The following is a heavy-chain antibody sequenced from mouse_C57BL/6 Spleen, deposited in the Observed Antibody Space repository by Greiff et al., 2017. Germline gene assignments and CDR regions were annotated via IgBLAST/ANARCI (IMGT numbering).Heavy chain of an antibody. V-gene: IGHV1-42*01. CDR2: INPSTGGT. CDR3: ARYYYGSLYAMDY. J-gene: IGHJ4*01. CDR1: GYSFTGYY. D-gene: IGHD1-1*01. Sequence: EVQLQQSGPELVKPGASVKISCKASGYSFTGYYMNWVKQSPEKSLEWIGEINPSTGGTTYNQKFKAKATLTVDKSSSTAYMQLKSLTSEDSAVYYCARYYYGSLYAMDYWGQGTSVTVSS.